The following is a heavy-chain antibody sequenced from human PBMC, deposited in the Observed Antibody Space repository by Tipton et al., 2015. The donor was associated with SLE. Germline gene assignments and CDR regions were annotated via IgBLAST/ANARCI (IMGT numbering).Heavy chain of an antibody. V-gene: IGHV4-59*08. CDR2: IYYSSYT. D-gene: IGHD7-27*01. CDR3: ARLSGDSTWYVDL. CDR1: GVSITNSY. Sequence: TLSLTCSVSGVSITNSYWSWIRQPPGKGLEWIGYIYYSSYTNYNPSLKSRVTTSFDRSKNQFSLRLSSVTAADTAVYYCARLSGDSTWYVDLWGRGTLVTVSS. J-gene: IGHJ2*01.